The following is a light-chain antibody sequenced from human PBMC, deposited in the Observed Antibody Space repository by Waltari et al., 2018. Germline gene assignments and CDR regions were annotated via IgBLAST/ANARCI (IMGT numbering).Light chain of an antibody. CDR2: DVS. V-gene: IGLV2-11*01. Sequence: QSALTQPRSVSGSPGQSVTISCTGTSSAVGGYNYVSWYQQHPGKVPKLMIYDVSKRPSGVPDRFSGSKSDNTASLTISGLQAEDEADYYCCSFAGTYTVIFGGGTKLTVL. J-gene: IGLJ2*01. CDR3: CSFAGTYTVI. CDR1: SSAVGGYNY.